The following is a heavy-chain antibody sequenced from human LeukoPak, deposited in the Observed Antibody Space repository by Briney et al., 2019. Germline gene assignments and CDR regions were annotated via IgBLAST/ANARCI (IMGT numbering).Heavy chain of an antibody. D-gene: IGHD2-2*01. CDR1: GGSISSYY. CDR2: IYYSGST. V-gene: IGHV4-59*01. Sequence: PSETLSLTCTVSGGSISSYYWSWIRQPPGKGLEWIGYIYYSGSTNYNPSLKSRVTISVDTSKNQFSLKLSSVTAADTAVYYCARAAYFTYYFDYWGQGTLVTVSS. CDR3: ARAAYFTYYFDY. J-gene: IGHJ4*02.